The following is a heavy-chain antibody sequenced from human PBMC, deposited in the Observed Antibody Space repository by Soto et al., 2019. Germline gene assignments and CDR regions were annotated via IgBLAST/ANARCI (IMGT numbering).Heavy chain of an antibody. CDR1: GYSVTSYL. CDR3: ARTAAAGKYYYGMDV. V-gene: IGHV5-51*01. J-gene: IGHJ6*02. Sequence: GESLKISCKGSGYSVTSYLSGWVRQMPGKGLELMGIIYPGDSDTRYSPSFQGQVTISADKSISTAYLQWSSLKASDTAMYYCARTAAAGKYYYGMDVWGQGTAVTVSS. CDR2: IYPGDSDT. D-gene: IGHD6-13*01.